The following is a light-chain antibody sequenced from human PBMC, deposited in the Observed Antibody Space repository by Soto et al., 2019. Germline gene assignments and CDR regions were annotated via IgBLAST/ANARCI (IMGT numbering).Light chain of an antibody. CDR1: QSIRGY. V-gene: IGKV1-39*01. Sequence: DIQMTQSPSSLFASVGDRVTITCRASQSIRGYVNWYRHKSGKAPDLLIYSASTLQDGVPSRFSGDGYETQFTFTINSLQPEDIATYFCQQSYNFPRTFGEGTKVEIK. CDR2: SAS. J-gene: IGKJ1*01. CDR3: QQSYNFPRT.